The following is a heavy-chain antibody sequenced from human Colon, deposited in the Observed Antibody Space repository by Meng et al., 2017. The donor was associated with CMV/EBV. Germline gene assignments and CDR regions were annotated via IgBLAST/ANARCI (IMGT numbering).Heavy chain of an antibody. CDR1: GGSFSPYY. D-gene: IGHD3-10*01. J-gene: IGHJ4*02. CDR2: IDHTGST. V-gene: IGHV4-34*01. CDR3: ARGGGTPIRGVLPFDF. Sequence: VQLRQWGAGLLKPSETLSLPCALYGGSFSPYYWSWIRQSPGKGLEWIAEIDHTGSTNYNPSLKSRVTISIDTSNSHFSLNLTSATAADTAVYYCARGGGTPIRGVLPFDFWGQGTLVTVSS.